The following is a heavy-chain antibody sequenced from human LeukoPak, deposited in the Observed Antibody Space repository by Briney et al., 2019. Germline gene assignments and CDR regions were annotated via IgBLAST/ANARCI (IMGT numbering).Heavy chain of an antibody. V-gene: IGHV3-7*01. J-gene: IGHJ3*02. D-gene: IGHD3-10*01. CDR2: INADGSQK. CDR1: GFTISQHW. Sequence: GGSLRLSCVASGFTISQHWTTWVRQVPGKGLEWVAHINADGSQKDYVDSVTGRFTISKDNAKNSVYLQLNSPRAEDTALYYCARGHFGLDIWGQGTMVTVSS. CDR3: ARGHFGLDI.